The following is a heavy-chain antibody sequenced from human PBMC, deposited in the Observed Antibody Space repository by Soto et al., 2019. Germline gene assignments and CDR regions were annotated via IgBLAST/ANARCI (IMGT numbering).Heavy chain of an antibody. J-gene: IGHJ4*02. Sequence: PSQTLSLTCAISGDSVSSNSAAWNWIRQSPSRGLEWLGRTYYRSKWYNDYAVSVKSRITINPDTSKNQFSLQLNSVTPEDTAVYHCARSYVPVSGWTFDYWGQGTLVTVSS. D-gene: IGHD6-19*01. V-gene: IGHV6-1*01. CDR2: TYYRSKWYN. CDR1: GDSVSSNSAA. CDR3: ARSYVPVSGWTFDY.